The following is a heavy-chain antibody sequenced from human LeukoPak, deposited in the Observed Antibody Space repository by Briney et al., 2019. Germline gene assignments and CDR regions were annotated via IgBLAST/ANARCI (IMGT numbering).Heavy chain of an antibody. CDR1: GCSMTGYH. CDR3: ARGPKTGETRGLIDY. D-gene: IGHD7-27*01. J-gene: IGHJ4*02. Sequence: SETLSLTCTVSGCSMTGYHWTWIRQPPGKGLEYIGYVYNSGTTFYNPSLKSRVTISADTSKNQFSLKLSSVTAADTAVYYCARGPKTGETRGLIDYWGQGTLVTVSS. CDR2: VYNSGTT. V-gene: IGHV4-59*12.